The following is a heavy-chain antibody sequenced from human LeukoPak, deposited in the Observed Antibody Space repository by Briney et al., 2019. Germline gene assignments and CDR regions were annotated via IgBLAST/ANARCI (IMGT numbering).Heavy chain of an antibody. CDR3: ARALNDFWSGYCDY. D-gene: IGHD3-3*01. J-gene: IGHJ4*02. Sequence: PGGSLRLSCAASGFTFSSYSMNWVRQAPGKGLEWVSYISSSSSTIYYADSVKGRFTISRDNAKNSLYLQMNSLRAEDTAVYYCARALNDFWSGYCDYWGQGTLVTVSS. CDR1: GFTFSSYS. CDR2: ISSSSSTI. V-gene: IGHV3-48*01.